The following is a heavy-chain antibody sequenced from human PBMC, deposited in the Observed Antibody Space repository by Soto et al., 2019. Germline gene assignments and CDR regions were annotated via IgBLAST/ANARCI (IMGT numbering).Heavy chain of an antibody. Sequence: QVQLVQSGAEVKKPGSSVKVSCEASGGSFISYTFTWVRQAPGQGLEWMGRIIPIQGRANYALKLQDRVTITADRSTKTVYMELRSLRNEDTAVYYCAKSLLFVDNAYMDVWGKGTTVTVSS. D-gene: IGHD2-21*01. V-gene: IGHV1-69*02. CDR3: AKSLLFVDNAYMDV. CDR1: GGSFISYT. CDR2: IIPIQGRA. J-gene: IGHJ6*03.